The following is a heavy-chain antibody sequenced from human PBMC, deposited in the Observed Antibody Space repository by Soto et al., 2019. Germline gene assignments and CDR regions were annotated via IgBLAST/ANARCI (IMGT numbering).Heavy chain of an antibody. V-gene: IGHV3-48*01. CDR2: INSGSTSV. D-gene: IGHD3-22*01. CDR3: GSSASPDAY. J-gene: IGHJ4*02. CDR1: GFIFNSYS. Sequence: QTGGSLRLSCVASGFIFNSYSMNWVRQAPGKGLEWISYINSGSTSVFYADSVKGRFTISRDNAKNSLYLQMNSLRAEDTAVYYCGSSASPDAYWGQGTLVTVSS.